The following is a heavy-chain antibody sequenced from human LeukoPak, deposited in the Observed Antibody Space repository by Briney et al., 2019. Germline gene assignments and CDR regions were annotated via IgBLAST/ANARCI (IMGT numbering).Heavy chain of an antibody. J-gene: IGHJ4*02. CDR1: GGSISSYY. CDR2: IYYSGTT. D-gene: IGHD6-13*01. Sequence: SETLSLTCTVSGGSISSYYWSWIRQPPGKGLEWIGYIYYSGTTNYNPSLKSRVTISVDTSKNQFSLKLSSVTAADTAVYYCARGVYIPAAQYGYWGQGTLVSVSS. CDR3: ARGVYIPAAQYGY. V-gene: IGHV4-59*01.